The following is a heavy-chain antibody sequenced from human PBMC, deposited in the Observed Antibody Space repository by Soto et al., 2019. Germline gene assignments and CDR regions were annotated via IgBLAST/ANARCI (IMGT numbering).Heavy chain of an antibody. CDR2: IGTAGDT. D-gene: IGHD3-22*01. V-gene: IGHV3-13*01. CDR3: ARFGHDSSGYYAFDI. J-gene: IGHJ3*02. Sequence: GESLRLSCAASGFTFSGYDMHWVRQATGKGLEWVSAIGTAGDTYYPGSVKGRFTISRENAKNSLYLQMNSLRAGDTAVYYCARFGHDSSGYYAFDIWDQGTMVTVSS. CDR1: GFTFSGYD.